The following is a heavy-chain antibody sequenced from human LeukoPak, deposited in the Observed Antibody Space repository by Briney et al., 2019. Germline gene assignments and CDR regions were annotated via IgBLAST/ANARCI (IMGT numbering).Heavy chain of an antibody. J-gene: IGHJ4*02. CDR3: ARQGVYERNFDY. D-gene: IGHD2/OR15-2a*01. CDR2: INPNSGGT. V-gene: IGHV1-2*02. CDR1: GYTFTGYY. Sequence: GPVKVSCKASGYTFTGYYMHWVRQAPGQGLEWMGWINPNSGGTNYAQKFQGRVTMTRDTSISTAYMELSRLRSDDTAVYYCARQGVYERNFDYWGQGTLVTVSS.